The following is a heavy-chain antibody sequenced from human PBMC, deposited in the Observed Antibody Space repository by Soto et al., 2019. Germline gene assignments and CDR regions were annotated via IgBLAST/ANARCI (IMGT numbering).Heavy chain of an antibody. CDR3: AKHGGDYGYYYYYGMDV. J-gene: IGHJ6*02. CDR1: GFTFSSYG. D-gene: IGHD4-17*01. Sequence: GESLKISCAASGFTFSSYGMHWVRQAPGKGLEWVAVISYDGSNKYYADSVKGRFTISRDNSKNTLYLQMNSLRAEDTAVYYCAKHGGDYGYYYYYGMDVWGQGTTVTVSS. CDR2: ISYDGSNK. V-gene: IGHV3-30*18.